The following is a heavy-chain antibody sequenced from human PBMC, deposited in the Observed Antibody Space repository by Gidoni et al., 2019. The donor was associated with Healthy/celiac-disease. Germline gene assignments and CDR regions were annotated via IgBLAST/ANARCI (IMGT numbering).Heavy chain of an antibody. CDR2: IWYDGSNK. CDR1: GFTFSSHG. CDR3: AREGYYDYVWGSYRSFDY. V-gene: IGHV3-33*01. J-gene: IGHJ4*02. Sequence: QVQLVASGGGVVQPGRSLRLSCAASGFTFSSHGMHWVRPAPGKGLGWVAGIWYDGSNKYYADSVKCRFTISRDKSKNTLYLQMNSLRAEDTAVYYCAREGYYDYVWGSYRSFDYWGQGTLVTVSS. D-gene: IGHD3-16*02.